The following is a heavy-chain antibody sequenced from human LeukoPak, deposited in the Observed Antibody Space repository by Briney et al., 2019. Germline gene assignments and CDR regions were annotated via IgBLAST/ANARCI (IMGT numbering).Heavy chain of an antibody. D-gene: IGHD2-2*01. J-gene: IGHJ3*02. Sequence: SETLSLTCTVSGGSISSYYWSWIRQPPGKGLEWIGYIYYSGSTNYNPSLKSRVTISVDTSKNQFSLKLSSVTAADTAVYYCARGTLGYCSSTSCVDAFDIWGQGTMVTVSS. CDR3: ARGTLGYCSSTSCVDAFDI. CDR1: GGSISSYY. CDR2: IYYSGST. V-gene: IGHV4-59*01.